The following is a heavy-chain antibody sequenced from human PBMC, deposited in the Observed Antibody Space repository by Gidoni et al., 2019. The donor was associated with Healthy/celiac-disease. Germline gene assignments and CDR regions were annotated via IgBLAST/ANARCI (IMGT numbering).Heavy chain of an antibody. CDR1: GYTFTGYY. CDR2: INPNSGVT. Sequence: QVQLVQSGAEVKKPGASVKVSCKASGYTFTGYYMHWVRQAPGQGLEWMGWINPNSGVTNYAQKFQCWVTMTRDTSISTAYMELSRLRSDDTAVYYCAREGTIFGVVIGIPGYYGMDVWGQGTTVTVSS. D-gene: IGHD3-3*01. CDR3: AREGTIFGVVIGIPGYYGMDV. V-gene: IGHV1-2*04. J-gene: IGHJ6*02.